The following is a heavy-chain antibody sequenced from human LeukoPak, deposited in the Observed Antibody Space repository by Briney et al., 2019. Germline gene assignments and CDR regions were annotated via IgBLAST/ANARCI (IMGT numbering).Heavy chain of an antibody. Sequence: GGSLRLSCAASGFAFSSYSMNWVRQAPGKGLEWGSYISTSSSTIYYADSVKGRFTISRDNAKNTLYLQMNSLRAEDTAVYYCAKTLLRFPELDYWGQGTLVTVSS. CDR1: GFAFSSYS. D-gene: IGHD3-3*01. J-gene: IGHJ4*02. CDR2: ISTSSSTI. CDR3: AKTLLRFPELDY. V-gene: IGHV3-48*04.